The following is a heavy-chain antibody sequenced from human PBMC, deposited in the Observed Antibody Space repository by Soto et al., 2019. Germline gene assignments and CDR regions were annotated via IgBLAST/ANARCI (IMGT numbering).Heavy chain of an antibody. V-gene: IGHV1-69*12. CDR2: IIPIFGTA. CDR1: GGTFSSYA. Sequence: QVQLVQSGAEVKKPGSSVKVSCKASGGTFSSYAISWVRQAPGQGLEWMGGIIPIFGTANYAQKFQGRVTITADESTSTAYRELSSLRSEDTAVYYCARDGEYSSGWYFDYWGQGTLVTVSS. CDR3: ARDGEYSSGWYFDY. J-gene: IGHJ4*02. D-gene: IGHD6-19*01.